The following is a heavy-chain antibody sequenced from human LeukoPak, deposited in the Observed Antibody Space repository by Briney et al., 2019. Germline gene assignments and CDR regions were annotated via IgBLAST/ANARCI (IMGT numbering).Heavy chain of an antibody. CDR1: GFTVSSNY. CDR2: IYSGGST. CDR3: VVRYDSSGYYYQPLDY. V-gene: IGHV3-53*01. Sequence: GGSLRLSCAASGFTVSSNYMSWVRQAPGKGLEWVSVIYSGGSTYYADSVKGRFTISRDNSKNTLYLQMNSLRAEDTAVYYCVVRYDSSGYYYQPLDYWGQGALVTVSS. J-gene: IGHJ4*02. D-gene: IGHD3-22*01.